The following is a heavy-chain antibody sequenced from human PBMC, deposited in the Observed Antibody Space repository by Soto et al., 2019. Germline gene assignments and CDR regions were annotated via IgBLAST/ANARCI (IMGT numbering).Heavy chain of an antibody. V-gene: IGHV3-33*01. Sequence: QVHLVESGGGVVQPGGSLTLSCSVSDFAFRLHGIHWVRHTPGKGLEWVAMIWHDGTRKYFRDSVRGRFTISRDSAKNKVYLQMNNLRGDDSALYFCARDRSSSYSYAMDLWGQGSTVTDSS. D-gene: IGHD3-10*01. J-gene: IGHJ6*02. CDR3: ARDRSSSYSYAMDL. CDR2: IWHDGTRK. CDR1: DFAFRLHG.